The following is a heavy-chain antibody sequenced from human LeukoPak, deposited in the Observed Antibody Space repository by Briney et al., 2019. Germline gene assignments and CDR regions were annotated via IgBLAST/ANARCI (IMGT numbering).Heavy chain of an antibody. CDR2: IYYNGNI. J-gene: IGHJ4*02. V-gene: IGHV4-39*01. Sequence: SETLSLTCSVFGGSIRSSGNYWGWIRQTPGKGLEWIGSIYYNGNIFYNPSLKSRVTVSADTSKNQFSLNLNSVTASDQAVYYCARHPVWHDRSVYYGYFFDYWGQRALVTVSS. D-gene: IGHD3-22*01. CDR3: ARHPVWHDRSVYYGYFFDY. CDR1: GGSIRSSGNY.